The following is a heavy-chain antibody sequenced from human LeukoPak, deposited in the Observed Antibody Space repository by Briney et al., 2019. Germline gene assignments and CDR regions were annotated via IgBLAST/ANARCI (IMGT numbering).Heavy chain of an antibody. J-gene: IGHJ5*02. Sequence: PSQTLSLTCAVSGGSISSGGYSWSWIRQPPGKGLEWIGYIYHSGSTHYNPSLKSRVTISVDRSKNQFSLKLSSVTAADTAVYYCARGAVPYYDFWSGYYTFRFDPWGQGTLVTVSS. CDR2: IYHSGST. CDR3: ARGAVPYYDFWSGYYTFRFDP. V-gene: IGHV4-30-2*01. CDR1: GGSISSGGYS. D-gene: IGHD3-3*01.